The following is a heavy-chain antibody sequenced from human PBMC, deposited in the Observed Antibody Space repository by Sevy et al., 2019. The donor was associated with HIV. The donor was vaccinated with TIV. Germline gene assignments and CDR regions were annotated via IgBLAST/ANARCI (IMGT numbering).Heavy chain of an antibody. J-gene: IGHJ6*02. CDR1: GFTFSSYS. V-gene: IGHV3-48*01. CDR3: ARVPGYDSGGYRVYYDGTDV. CDR2: ISSSSSTI. Sequence: GGSLRLSCAASGFTFSSYSMNWVRQAPGKGLEWVSYISSSSSTIYYADSVEGRFTISRDNAKNSLYLQMNSLRAEDTAVYYCARVPGYDSGGYRVYYDGTDVWGQGTTVTVSS. D-gene: IGHD3-22*01.